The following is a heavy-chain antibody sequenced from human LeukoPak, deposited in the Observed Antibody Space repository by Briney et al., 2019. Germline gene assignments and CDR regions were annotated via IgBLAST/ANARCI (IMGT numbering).Heavy chain of an antibody. V-gene: IGHV4-59*01. CDR2: IYYSGST. J-gene: IGHJ4*02. D-gene: IGHD4-17*01. CDR3: ARDDGTVTPFDY. Sequence: SETLSLTCTVSGGSISSYYWSWIRQPPGKGLEWIGYIYYSGSTNYNPSLKSRVTISVDTSKNQFSLKLSPVTAADTAVYYCARDDGTVTPFDYWGQGTLVTVSS. CDR1: GGSISSYY.